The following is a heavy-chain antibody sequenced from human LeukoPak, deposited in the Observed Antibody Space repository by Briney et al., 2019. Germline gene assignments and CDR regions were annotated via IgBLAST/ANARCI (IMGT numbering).Heavy chain of an antibody. CDR2: IYYSGST. J-gene: IGHJ5*02. CDR3: AREFSHSSIGWFDP. CDR1: GGSISSYY. D-gene: IGHD6-13*01. Sequence: SETLSLTCTVSGGSISSYYWSWIRQPPGEGLEWIGYIYYSGSTNYNPSLKSRVTISVDTSKNQFSLKLSSVTAADTAVYYCAREFSHSSIGWFDPWGQGTLVTVSS. V-gene: IGHV4-59*01.